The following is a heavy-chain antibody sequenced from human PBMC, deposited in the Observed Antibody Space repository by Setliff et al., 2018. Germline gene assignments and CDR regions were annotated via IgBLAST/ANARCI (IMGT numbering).Heavy chain of an antibody. CDR2: IYSSGST. Sequence: SETLSLTCTVSGDTLSVYYWSWVRQSPGQGLEWIGYIYSSGSTNYNPSLESRVTILIDKSKNQFSLNLTSVTAADTALYYCARSPSSGAYWNPRPFYSDYWGQGTLVTVSS. D-gene: IGHD1-26*01. J-gene: IGHJ4*02. CDR3: ARSPSSGAYWNPRPFYSDY. CDR1: GDTLSVYY. V-gene: IGHV4-4*08.